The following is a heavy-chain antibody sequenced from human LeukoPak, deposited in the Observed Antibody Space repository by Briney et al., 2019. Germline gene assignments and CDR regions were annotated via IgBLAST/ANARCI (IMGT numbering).Heavy chain of an antibody. D-gene: IGHD1-7*01. Sequence: SCKASGYTFTSYYMHWVRQAPGKGLEWVACIRYDGSNKYYADSVKGRFTISRDNSKNTLYLQMNSLRVEDTAVFYCAKDRGNYHFDYWGQGTLVTVSS. CDR2: IRYDGSNK. J-gene: IGHJ4*02. CDR3: AKDRGNYHFDY. CDR1: GYTFTSYY. V-gene: IGHV3-30*02.